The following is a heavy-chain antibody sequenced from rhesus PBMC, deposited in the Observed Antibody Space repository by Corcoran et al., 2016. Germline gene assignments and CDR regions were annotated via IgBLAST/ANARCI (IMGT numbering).Heavy chain of an antibody. CDR2: ISGSGGSP. CDR1: GGSISSNY. Sequence: QVQLQESGPGLVKPSETLSLTCAGSGGSISSNYWSCIRQPPGKGLGWIGRISGSGGSPDAHPSLRRRVTISTDPSKNQFSLKLSSVTAADTAVYYCAREGSWSGTFDYWGQGVLVTVSS. J-gene: IGHJ4*01. CDR3: AREGSWSGTFDY. D-gene: IGHD6-13*01. V-gene: IGHV4-160*01.